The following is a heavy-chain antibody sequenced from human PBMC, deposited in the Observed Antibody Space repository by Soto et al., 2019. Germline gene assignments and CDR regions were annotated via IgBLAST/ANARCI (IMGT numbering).Heavy chain of an antibody. Sequence: GGSLRLSCAASGFTFSSYSMNWVRQAPGKGLEWVSSISSSSSYIYYADSVKGRFTISRDNAKNSLYLQMNSLRAEDTAVYYCARDRAYCSGASCYYYYYGMDVWGQGTTVTVSS. CDR2: ISSSSSYI. CDR1: GFTFSSYS. CDR3: ARDRAYCSGASCYYYYYGMDV. J-gene: IGHJ6*02. D-gene: IGHD2-15*01. V-gene: IGHV3-21*01.